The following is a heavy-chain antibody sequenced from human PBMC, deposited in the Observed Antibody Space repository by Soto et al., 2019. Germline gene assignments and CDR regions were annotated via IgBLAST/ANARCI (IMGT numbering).Heavy chain of an antibody. J-gene: IGHJ4*02. CDR3: AKARDQQWVRLPFDY. CDR1: GFFFSSYT. CDR2: FSATSENT. D-gene: IGHD6-19*01. V-gene: IGHV3-23*01. Sequence: EVQLLESGGGLVQPGGSPRLSCVGSGFFFSSYTMTCVRQAPGKGLEWVSSFSATSENTYYADSVRGRFTISRDNSKNTLFLQMNSLTAEDTAMYYCAKARDQQWVRLPFDYWGQGILVIVSS.